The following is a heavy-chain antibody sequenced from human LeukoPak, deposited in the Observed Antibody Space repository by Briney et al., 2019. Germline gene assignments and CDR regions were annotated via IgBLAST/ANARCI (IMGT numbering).Heavy chain of an antibody. V-gene: IGHV5-51*01. CDR2: IYPADSDT. Sequence: HGESLKISCQGSGYNFATYWIGWLRQVPGEGLEWMGLIYPADSDTRYSPSFRGQVTLSADRSVSTAYLQWSSLKTSDTAIYYCARQWLRGNCRYFDSWGQGTLVTVSS. CDR1: GYNFATYW. CDR3: ARQWLRGNCRYFDS. J-gene: IGHJ4*02. D-gene: IGHD3-10*01.